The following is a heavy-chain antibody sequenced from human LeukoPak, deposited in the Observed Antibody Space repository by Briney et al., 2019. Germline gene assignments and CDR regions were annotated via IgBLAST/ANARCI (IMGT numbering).Heavy chain of an antibody. CDR3: VREKYRTPTDCLHGRFYFNC. D-gene: IGHD2-8*01. Sequence: GGSLRLSCAASGLTFSSYWMSWVRQAPGKGLEWVANIKQDGSEKYYVDSVKGRFTISRDNSKNTLYLQMNTLRTEDTALYYCVREKYRTPTDCLHGRFYFNCWGQGTLVTVSS. CDR1: GLTFSSYW. CDR2: IKQDGSEK. V-gene: IGHV3-7*01. J-gene: IGHJ4*02.